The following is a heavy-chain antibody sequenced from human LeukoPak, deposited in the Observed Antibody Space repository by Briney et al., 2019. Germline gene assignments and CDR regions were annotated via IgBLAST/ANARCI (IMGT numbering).Heavy chain of an antibody. V-gene: IGHV3-23*01. Sequence: GGSLRPSCAASGFTFSSYAMSWVRQAPGKGLEWVSAISGPAGSWDYADSVKGRFTISRDNSKNTLFLQMNSLRADDTAIYYCAKKVGLVSAPIYYFDVWGQGTLVTVSS. D-gene: IGHD2-2*02. CDR2: ISGPAGSW. CDR1: GFTFSSYA. CDR3: AKKVGLVSAPIYYFDV. J-gene: IGHJ4*02.